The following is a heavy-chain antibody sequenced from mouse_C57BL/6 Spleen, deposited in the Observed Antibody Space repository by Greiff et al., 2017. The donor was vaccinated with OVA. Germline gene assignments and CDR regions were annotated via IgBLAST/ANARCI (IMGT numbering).Heavy chain of an antibody. V-gene: IGHV3-6*01. CDR1: GYSITSGYY. J-gene: IGHJ2*01. D-gene: IGHD1-1*01. CDR2: LSYDGSN. CDR3: ARAFITTVVATDYFDY. Sequence: EVKLMESGPGLVKPSQSLSLTCSVTGYSITSGYYWNWIRQFPGNKLEWMGYLSYDGSNNSNPSLKNRISITRDTSKNQFFLKLNSVTTEDTATYYCARAFITTVVATDYFDYWGQGTTLTVSS.